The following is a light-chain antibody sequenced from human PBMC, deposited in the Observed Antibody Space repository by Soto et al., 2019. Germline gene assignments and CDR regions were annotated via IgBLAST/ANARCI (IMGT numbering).Light chain of an antibody. J-gene: IGLJ1*01. CDR2: DDS. Sequence: SYELTQPPSVSVAPGQTARITCGGNNIGSKSVHWYQQKPGQAPGLVVYDDSDRPSGIPERFSGSNSGNTATLTISRVEAGDEADYYCQVWDSSIAVFGTGTKLTVL. CDR1: NIGSKS. CDR3: QVWDSSIAV. V-gene: IGLV3-21*02.